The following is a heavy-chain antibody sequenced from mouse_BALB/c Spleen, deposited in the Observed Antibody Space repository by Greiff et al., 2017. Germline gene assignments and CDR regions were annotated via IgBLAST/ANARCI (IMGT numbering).Heavy chain of an antibody. V-gene: IGHV5-12-1*01. Sequence: DVKLVESGGGLVKPGGSLKLSCAASGFAFSSYDMSWVRQTPEKRLEWVAYISSGGGSTYYPDTVKGRFTISRDNAKNTLYLQMSSLKSEDTAMYYCARQGGNYHLDYWGQGTTLTVSS. CDR2: ISSGGGST. D-gene: IGHD2-1*01. J-gene: IGHJ2*01. CDR1: GFAFSSYD. CDR3: ARQGGNYHLDY.